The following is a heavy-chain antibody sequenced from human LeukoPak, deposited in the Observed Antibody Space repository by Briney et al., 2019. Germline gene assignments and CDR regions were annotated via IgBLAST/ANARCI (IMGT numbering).Heavy chain of an antibody. D-gene: IGHD6-19*01. CDR1: GGSISSSNYY. Sequence: SETLSLTCTVSGGSISSSNYYWGRIRQPPGKGLEWIASIYYTGSTYYNPSLKSRVTISVDTSKYQFSLKVSSVTAADTAVYYCARRMIAVAGTVVYYFDYWGQGTLVTVSS. J-gene: IGHJ4*02. V-gene: IGHV4-39*01. CDR3: ARRMIAVAGTVVYYFDY. CDR2: IYYTGST.